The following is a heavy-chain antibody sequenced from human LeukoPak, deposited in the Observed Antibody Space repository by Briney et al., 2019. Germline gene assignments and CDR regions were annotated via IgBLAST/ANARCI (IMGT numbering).Heavy chain of an antibody. Sequence: SETLSLTCAVYGGSFSGYYWSWVRQPPGKGLEWIGEINHSGSTNYNPSLKSRVTISVDTSKNQFSLKLSSVTAADTAVYYCARGEVPAADYYFDYWGQGTLVTVSS. J-gene: IGHJ4*02. CDR3: ARGEVPAADYYFDY. D-gene: IGHD2-2*01. V-gene: IGHV4-34*01. CDR1: GGSFSGYY. CDR2: INHSGST.